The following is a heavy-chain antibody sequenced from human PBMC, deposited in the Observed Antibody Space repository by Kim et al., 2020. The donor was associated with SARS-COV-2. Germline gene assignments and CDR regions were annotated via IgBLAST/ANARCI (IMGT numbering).Heavy chain of an antibody. CDR3: AKGINSRGNTFEPYFDY. D-gene: IGHD2-21*01. V-gene: IGHV3-9*01. CDR1: GFTFDDYG. CDR2: ISWNGVTI. J-gene: IGHJ4*02. Sequence: GGSLRLSCAASGFTFDDYGMHWVRQAPGKGLEWVSRISWNGVTIDYADSLQGRFTISRDNAEYSLYLEMNSLRTEDTAFYYCAKGINSRGNTFEPYFDYWGQGTLVTVSS.